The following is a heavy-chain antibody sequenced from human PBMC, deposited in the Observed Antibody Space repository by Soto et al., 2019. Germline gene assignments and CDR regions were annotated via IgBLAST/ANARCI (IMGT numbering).Heavy chain of an antibody. J-gene: IGHJ6*02. CDR1: GFTFSSYG. CDR3: AKEESSSYFYYYYGMDV. CDR2: ISYDGSNK. V-gene: IGHV3-30*18. Sequence: GGSLRLSCAASGFTFSSYGVHWVRQAPGKGLEWVAVISYDGSNKYYADSVKGRFTISRDNSKNTLYLQMNSLRAEDTAVYYCAKEESSSYFYYYYGMDVWGQGTTVTVSS. D-gene: IGHD6-13*01.